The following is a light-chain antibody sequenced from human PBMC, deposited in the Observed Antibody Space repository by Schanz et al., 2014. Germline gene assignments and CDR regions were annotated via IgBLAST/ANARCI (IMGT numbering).Light chain of an antibody. CDR3: QQYGSSRIFT. CDR2: DAS. V-gene: IGKV3-11*01. J-gene: IGKJ3*01. CDR1: QSISSY. Sequence: EIVLTQSPATLSLSPGERATLSCRASQSISSYLAWYQQRPGQAPRLLISDASNTAAGIPARFSGSGSGTDFTLTISRLEPEDFAVYYCQQYGSSRIFTFGPGTKVDIK.